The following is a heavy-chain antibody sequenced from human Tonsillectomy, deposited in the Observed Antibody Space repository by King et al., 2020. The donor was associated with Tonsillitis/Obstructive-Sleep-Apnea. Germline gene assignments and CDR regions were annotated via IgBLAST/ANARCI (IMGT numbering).Heavy chain of an antibody. CDR2: ISGSGSDI. CDR3: SRDPRLLDY. D-gene: IGHD2-21*01. Sequence: QLVQSGGGLVQSGGSLRLSCVASGFTLSDSYTSWIRQAPGKGLESISYISGSGSDIMYADSVKGRFTISRDNAKNSVYLQMNSLRADDTAVYYCSRDPRLLDYWGQGTLVTVSS. CDR1: GFTLSDSY. V-gene: IGHV3-11*01. J-gene: IGHJ4*02.